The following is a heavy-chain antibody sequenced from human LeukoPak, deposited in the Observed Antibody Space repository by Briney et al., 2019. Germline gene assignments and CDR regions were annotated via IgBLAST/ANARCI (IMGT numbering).Heavy chain of an antibody. CDR1: GGSISSYY. CDR3: ATDNSYGSGSYYT. D-gene: IGHD3-10*01. V-gene: IGHV4-59*01. J-gene: IGHJ4*02. Sequence: PSETLSLTCTVSGGSISSYYWSWIRQSPGKGLDWIGYIYNSGSTNYNPSLKSRVTISVDTSKNQFSLKLSSVTAADTAVYYCATDNSYGSGSYYTWGQGTLVTVSS. CDR2: IYNSGST.